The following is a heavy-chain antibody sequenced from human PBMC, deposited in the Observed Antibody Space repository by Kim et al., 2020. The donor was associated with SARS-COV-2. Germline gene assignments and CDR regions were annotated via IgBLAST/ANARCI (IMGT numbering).Heavy chain of an antibody. V-gene: IGHV1-18*01. D-gene: IGHD2-15*01. J-gene: IGHJ4*02. CDR2: ISAYNGNT. Sequence: ASVKVSCKASGYTFTSYGISWVRQAPGQGLEWMGWISAYNGNTNYAQKLQGRVTMTTDTSTSTAYMELRSLRSDDTAVYYCARRKVAAAREAGDFDYWGQGTLVTVSS. CDR1: GYTFTSYG. CDR3: ARRKVAAAREAGDFDY.